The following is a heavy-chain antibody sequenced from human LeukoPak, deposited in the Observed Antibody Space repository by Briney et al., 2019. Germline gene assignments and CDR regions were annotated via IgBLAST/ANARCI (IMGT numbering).Heavy chain of an antibody. Sequence: SVKVSCKASGGTFSSYAISWVRPAPGQGLEWMGRIIPIFGTANYAQKFHGRVTITTDKPTSTAYMELSSLRSEDTAVYYCASGSWGYGDYEPFDYWGQGTLVTVSS. J-gene: IGHJ4*02. CDR1: GGTFSSYA. V-gene: IGHV1-69*05. D-gene: IGHD4-17*01. CDR3: ASGSWGYGDYEPFDY. CDR2: IIPIFGTA.